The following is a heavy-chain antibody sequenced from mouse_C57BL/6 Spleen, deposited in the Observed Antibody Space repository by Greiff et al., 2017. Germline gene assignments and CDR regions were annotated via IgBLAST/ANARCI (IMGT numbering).Heavy chain of an antibody. V-gene: IGHV1-72*01. CDR1: GYTFTSYW. Sequence: QVQLQQSGAELVKPGASVKLSCKASGYTFTSYWMHWVKQRPGRGLEWIGRIDPNSGGTKYNEKFKSKATLTVDKPSSTAYMQLSSLTSEDSAVYYCARGGTTVVAHWYFDVWGTGTTVTVSS. CDR3: ARGGTTVVAHWYFDV. J-gene: IGHJ1*03. CDR2: IDPNSGGT. D-gene: IGHD1-1*01.